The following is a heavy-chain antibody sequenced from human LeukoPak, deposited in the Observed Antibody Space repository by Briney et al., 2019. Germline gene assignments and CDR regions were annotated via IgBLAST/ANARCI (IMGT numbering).Heavy chain of an antibody. CDR1: GYSFTSYW. V-gene: IGHV5-51*01. CDR2: IHPGDSDT. D-gene: IGHD4-17*01. Sequence: GESLKISCKGSGYSFTSYWIGWVRQMPGKGLEWMGIIHPGDSDTRYSPSFQGQVTISADKSISTAYLQWSSLKASDTAMYYCASFRPVTTGYFDYWGQGTLVTVSS. CDR3: ASFRPVTTGYFDY. J-gene: IGHJ4*02.